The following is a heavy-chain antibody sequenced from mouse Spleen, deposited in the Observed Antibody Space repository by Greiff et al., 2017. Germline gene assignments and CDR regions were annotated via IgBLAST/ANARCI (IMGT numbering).Heavy chain of an antibody. J-gene: IGHJ2*01. Sequence: QVHVKQSGAELVRPGASVTLSCKASGYTFTDYEMHWVKQTPVHGLEWIGAIDPETGGTAYNQKFKGKAILTADKSSSTAYMELRSLTSEDSAVYYCTSRITTVVFDYWGQGTTLTVSS. V-gene: IGHV1-15*01. D-gene: IGHD1-1*01. CDR2: IDPETGGT. CDR1: GYTFTDYE. CDR3: TSRITTVVFDY.